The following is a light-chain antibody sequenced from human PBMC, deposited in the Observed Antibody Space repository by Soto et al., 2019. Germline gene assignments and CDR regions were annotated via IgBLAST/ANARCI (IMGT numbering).Light chain of an antibody. J-gene: IGLJ3*02. CDR2: LNSDGSH. CDR3: QTWGTGIRV. Sequence: QSVLTQSPSASASLGASVKLTCTLRSGHSSYAIAWHQQQPEKGPRYLMKLNSDGSHSKGDGIPDRFSGSSSGAERYLTISSLQSEDEADYYCQTWGTGIRVFGGGTKLTVL. V-gene: IGLV4-69*01. CDR1: SGHSSYA.